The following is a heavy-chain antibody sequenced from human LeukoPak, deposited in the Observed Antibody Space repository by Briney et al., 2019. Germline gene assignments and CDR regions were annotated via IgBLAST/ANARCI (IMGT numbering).Heavy chain of an antibody. CDR1: GYSISSGYY. D-gene: IGHD6-19*01. V-gene: IGHV4-38-2*01. CDR3: ARHVEWLVRLDAFDI. CDR2: IYYSGST. Sequence: SETLSLTCAVSGYSISSGYYWGWIRQPPGKGLEWIGSIYYSGSTYYNPSLKSRVTISVDTSKNQFSLKLSSVTAADTAVYYCARHVEWLVRLDAFDIWGQGTMVTVSS. J-gene: IGHJ3*02.